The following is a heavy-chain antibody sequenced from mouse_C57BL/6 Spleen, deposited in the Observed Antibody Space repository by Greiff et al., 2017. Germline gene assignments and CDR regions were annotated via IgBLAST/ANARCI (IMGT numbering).Heavy chain of an antibody. CDR2: IYPGDGDT. V-gene: IGHV1-82*01. J-gene: IGHJ1*03. CDR3: ARFYSNYHWYFDV. Sequence: VKLQQSGPELVKPGASVKISCKASGYAFSSSWMNWVKQRPGKGLEWIGRIYPGDGDTNYNGKFKGKATLTADKSSSTAYMQLSSLTSEDSAVYFCARFYSNYHWYFDVWGTGTTVTVSS. D-gene: IGHD2-5*01. CDR1: GYAFSSSW.